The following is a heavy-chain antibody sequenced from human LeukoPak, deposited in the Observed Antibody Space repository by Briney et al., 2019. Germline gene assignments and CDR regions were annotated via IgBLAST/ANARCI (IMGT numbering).Heavy chain of an antibody. Sequence: GGSLRLSCAASGFTFSSYAMSWVRQAPGKGLEWVSAISGSGGSTHYADSVKGRFTISRDNSKNTVYLQMDSLRAEDTAVYYCVRGWSGYYAIDYWGQGTLVTVSS. V-gene: IGHV3-23*01. J-gene: IGHJ4*02. CDR2: ISGSGGST. CDR3: VRGWSGYYAIDY. D-gene: IGHD3-3*01. CDR1: GFTFSSYA.